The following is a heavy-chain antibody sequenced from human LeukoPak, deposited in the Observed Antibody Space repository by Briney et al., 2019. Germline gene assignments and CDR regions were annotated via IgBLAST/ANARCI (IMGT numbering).Heavy chain of an antibody. CDR1: GGSISSSSYY. V-gene: IGHV4-39*07. CDR3: ARDGAEMATIKDY. J-gene: IGHJ4*02. CDR2: IYYSGST. Sequence: SETLSLTCTVSGGSISSSSYYWGWIRQPPGKGLEWIGSIYYSGSTYYNPSLKSRVTISVDTSKNQFSLKLSSVTAADTAVYYCARDGAEMATIKDYWGQGTLVTVSS. D-gene: IGHD5-24*01.